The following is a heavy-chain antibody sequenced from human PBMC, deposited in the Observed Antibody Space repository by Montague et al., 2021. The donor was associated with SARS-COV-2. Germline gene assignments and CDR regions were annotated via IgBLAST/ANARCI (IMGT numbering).Heavy chain of an antibody. V-gene: IGHV3-21*01. CDR3: ATQPSDGAGYYYGMDV. D-gene: IGHD2-2*01. Sequence: SLRLSCAASGFTFSSYSMNWVRQAPVKGLEWVSSISSSSSYIYYXDSXHVRFTISRDNAKNSLYLQMNSLRAEDTAVYYCATQPSDGAGYYYGMDVWGQGTTVTVSS. J-gene: IGHJ6*02. CDR2: ISSSSSYI. CDR1: GFTFSSYS.